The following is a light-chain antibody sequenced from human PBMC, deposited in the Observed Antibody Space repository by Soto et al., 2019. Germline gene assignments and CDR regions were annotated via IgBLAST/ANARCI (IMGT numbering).Light chain of an antibody. CDR1: QSVSSSY. CDR2: GAS. V-gene: IGKV3-20*01. CDR3: QQYGSSPPWT. Sequence: EIVLTQSPGTLSLSPGERATLSCRASQSVSSSYLAWYQQKPGQAPRLLIYGASSRATGIPDRFSGSGSATQFTLTISSLQPEDFGFYYCQQYGSSPPWTFGQGTKVDIK. J-gene: IGKJ1*01.